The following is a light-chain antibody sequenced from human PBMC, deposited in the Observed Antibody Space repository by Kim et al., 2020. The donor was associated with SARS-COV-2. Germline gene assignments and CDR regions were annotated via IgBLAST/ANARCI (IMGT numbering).Light chain of an antibody. CDR1: QGISNY. CDR3: QKYTGAPWT. V-gene: IGKV1-27*01. CDR2: AAS. Sequence: DIQMTQSQSSLSASVGDRVTITCRASQGISNYLAWYQQKPGKIPQLLIYAASTLQSGVPSRFSGSGSGTDFTLTISSLQLEDVATYYCQKYTGAPWTIGQGTKVEIK. J-gene: IGKJ1*01.